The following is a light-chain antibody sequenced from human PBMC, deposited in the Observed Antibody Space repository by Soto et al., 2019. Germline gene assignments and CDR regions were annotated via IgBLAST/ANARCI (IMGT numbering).Light chain of an antibody. V-gene: IGKV1-39*01. Sequence: DVQMTQSPSSLSASVGDRVTITCRASQGVSAYLFWYQQRQGTAPKLLLYAASNLLSGVPSRFSGSGSGTKFTRTISSLQPEDFATYYCQQSYKTPHTFGQGTKLETK. CDR2: AAS. J-gene: IGKJ2*01. CDR1: QGVSAY. CDR3: QQSYKTPHT.